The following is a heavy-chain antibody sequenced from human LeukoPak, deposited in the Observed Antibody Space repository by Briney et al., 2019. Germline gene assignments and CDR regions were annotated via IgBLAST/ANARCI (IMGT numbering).Heavy chain of an antibody. CDR3: ARATTPYDAFDI. J-gene: IGHJ3*02. CDR2: ISSSSSYI. Sequence: GGSLRLSCAVSGFSLSNYAMSWVRQAPGKGLEWVSSISSSSSYIYYADSVKGRFTISRDNAKNSLYLQMNSLRAEDTAVYYCARATTPYDAFDIWGQGTMVTVSS. D-gene: IGHD5-12*01. V-gene: IGHV3-21*01. CDR1: GFSLSNYA.